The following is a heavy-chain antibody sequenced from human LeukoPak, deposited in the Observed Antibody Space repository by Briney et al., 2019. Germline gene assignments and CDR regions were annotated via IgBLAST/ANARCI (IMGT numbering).Heavy chain of an antibody. J-gene: IGHJ4*02. CDR2: INPNSGGT. D-gene: IGHD3-9*01. CDR3: VKSSDWYLEY. CDR1: GYSFISYY. Sequence: ASVKVSCKASGYSFISYYIHWVRPAPGQRLTWMGWINPNSGGTNYAQNFQGRVTLTRDTTISTAYMELSRLRSDDTAVYYCVKSSDWYLEYWGQGTLVTVSS. V-gene: IGHV1-2*02.